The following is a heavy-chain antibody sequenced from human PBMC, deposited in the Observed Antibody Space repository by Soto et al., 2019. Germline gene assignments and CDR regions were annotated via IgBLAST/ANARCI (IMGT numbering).Heavy chain of an antibody. V-gene: IGHV1-8*01. CDR3: ARRRGVTTVTKGGMDV. Sequence: ASVKVSCKASGYTFTSYDINWVRQATGQGLEWMGWMNPNSGNTGYAQKFQGRVTMTRNTSMSTAYTELSSLRSEDTAVYYCARRRGVTTVTKGGMDVWGQGTTVTVSS. D-gene: IGHD4-17*01. CDR1: GYTFTSYD. J-gene: IGHJ6*02. CDR2: MNPNSGNT.